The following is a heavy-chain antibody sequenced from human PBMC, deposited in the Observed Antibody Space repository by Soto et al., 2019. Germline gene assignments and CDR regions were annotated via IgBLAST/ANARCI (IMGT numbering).Heavy chain of an antibody. Sequence: ASVKVSCKASGYTFTSYAMHWVRQAPGQRLEWMGGINAGNGNTKYAQKFQGRVTITRDTSTSTAYMELSSLRSEDTAVYYCARATYGPLRYYYYGMDVWGQGTTVTVSS. V-gene: IGHV1-3*01. CDR1: GYTFTSYA. CDR2: INAGNGNT. CDR3: ARATYGPLRYYYYGMDV. J-gene: IGHJ6*02. D-gene: IGHD4-17*01.